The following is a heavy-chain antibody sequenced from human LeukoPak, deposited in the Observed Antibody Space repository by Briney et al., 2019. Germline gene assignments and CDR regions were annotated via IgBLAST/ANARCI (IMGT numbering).Heavy chain of an antibody. D-gene: IGHD3-10*01. CDR1: GFTFSSYA. J-gene: IGHJ4*02. Sequence: GGSLRLSCSASGFTFSSYAMHWVRQAPGKGLEYVSAISSNGGSTYYADSVKGRFTISRDNSKNTLYLQMNSLRAEDTAVYYCAKAQYYYGSGSYPYFDYWGQGTLVTVSS. CDR2: ISSNGGST. V-gene: IGHV3-64*04. CDR3: AKAQYYYGSGSYPYFDY.